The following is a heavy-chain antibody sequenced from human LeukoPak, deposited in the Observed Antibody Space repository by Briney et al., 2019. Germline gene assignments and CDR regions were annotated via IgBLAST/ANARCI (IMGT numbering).Heavy chain of an antibody. Sequence: PGGSLRLSCAASGFTFSSYGMHWVRQAPGKGLEWVAVIWYDGSNKYYADSVKGRFTISRDNARHTLYLQMNSLRAEDTAVYYCARASTTVPNLLDYWGQGTLVTVSS. CDR3: ARASTTVPNLLDY. V-gene: IGHV3-33*01. CDR1: GFTFSSYG. CDR2: IWYDGSNK. J-gene: IGHJ4*02. D-gene: IGHD4-17*01.